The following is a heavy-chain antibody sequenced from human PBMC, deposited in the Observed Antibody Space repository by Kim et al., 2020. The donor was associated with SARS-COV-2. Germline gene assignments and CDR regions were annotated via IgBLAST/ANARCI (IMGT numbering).Heavy chain of an antibody. V-gene: IGHV3-33*05. Sequence: GGSLRLSCAASGFPFSNSDIHWVRQAPGKGLEWVAIVSYDGNRRSYSEPVNGRFIVSRDNSKKTAYLEMNRLSIDDAAVYFCARGLSGTGFDYWGQGTQVIVSS. CDR2: VSYDGNRR. CDR1: GFPFSNSD. D-gene: IGHD1-1*01. CDR3: ARGLSGTGFDY. J-gene: IGHJ4*02.